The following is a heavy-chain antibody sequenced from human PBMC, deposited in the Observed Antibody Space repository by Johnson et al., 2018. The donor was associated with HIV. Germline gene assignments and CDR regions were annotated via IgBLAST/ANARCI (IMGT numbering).Heavy chain of an antibody. D-gene: IGHD3-16*01. Sequence: VQLVESGGGVVQPGRSLRLSCAASGFTFSSYPMHWVRQAPGKGLEWVAVISYDGGNKYYADSVKGRFTISRDNSKNTLYLQMNSLRAEDTAVYYCAKRLTYANSLDAFDIWGQGTMVTVSS. V-gene: IGHV3-30*18. CDR1: GFTFSSYP. J-gene: IGHJ3*02. CDR2: ISYDGGNK. CDR3: AKRLTYANSLDAFDI.